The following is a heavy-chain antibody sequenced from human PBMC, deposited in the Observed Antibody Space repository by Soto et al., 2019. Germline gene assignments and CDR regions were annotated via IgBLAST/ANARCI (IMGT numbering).Heavy chain of an antibody. J-gene: IGHJ4*02. V-gene: IGHV1-46*03. CDR3: ARVADITGTTIDY. D-gene: IGHD1-7*01. Sequence: ASVKVSCKASGYTFTSYASHWVRQAPGQRLEWMGIINPSNGSTSYAQKFQGRVTMTRDTSTSTVYMELSSLRSEDTAVYYCARVADITGTTIDYWGQGTLVTVSS. CDR2: INPSNGST. CDR1: GYTFTSYA.